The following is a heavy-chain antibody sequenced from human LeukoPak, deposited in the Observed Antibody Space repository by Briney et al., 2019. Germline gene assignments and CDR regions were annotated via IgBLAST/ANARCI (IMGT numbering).Heavy chain of an antibody. CDR3: ARLGGAILTGFDY. J-gene: IGHJ4*02. CDR2: IYYSGST. CDR1: GGSISRYY. D-gene: IGHD3-9*01. V-gene: IGHV4-59*08. Sequence: SETLSLTCTVSGGSISRYYWSWIRQPPGKGLEWIGYIYYSGSTNYNPSLKSRVTISVDKSKNQFSLKLSSVTAADTAVYYCARLGGAILTGFDYWGQGTLVTVSS.